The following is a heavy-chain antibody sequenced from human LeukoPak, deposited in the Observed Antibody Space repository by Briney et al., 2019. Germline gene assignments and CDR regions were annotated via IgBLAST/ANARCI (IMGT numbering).Heavy chain of an antibody. Sequence: QPGGSLRLSCEASGVTFSSYVMSWVRQAPGKGLEWVAVISYDGGNKYYADSVKGRFTISRDNSKNTLYLQMNSLRAEDTAVYYCARVSIELELNDAFDIWGQGTMVTVSS. CDR2: ISYDGGNK. CDR1: GVTFSSYV. D-gene: IGHD1-26*01. CDR3: ARVSIELELNDAFDI. J-gene: IGHJ3*02. V-gene: IGHV3-30-3*01.